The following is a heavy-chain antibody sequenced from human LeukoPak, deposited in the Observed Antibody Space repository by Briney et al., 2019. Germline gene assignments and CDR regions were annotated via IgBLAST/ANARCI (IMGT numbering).Heavy chain of an antibody. V-gene: IGHV1-2*02. CDR3: ARDRLAAAGTGG. J-gene: IGHJ4*02. D-gene: IGHD6-13*01. Sequence: ASVTASCKASGYTFTHYYIHWVRQAPGQGLEWMGWINPDSGGTKYAQKFQGRVTMTRDTSIITAYMVLSTSRSDDTAVYYCARDRLAAAGTGGWGQGTLVIVSS. CDR1: GYTFTHYY. CDR2: INPDSGGT.